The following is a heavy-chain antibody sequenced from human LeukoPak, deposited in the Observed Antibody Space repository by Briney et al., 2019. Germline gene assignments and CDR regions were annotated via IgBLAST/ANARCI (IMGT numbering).Heavy chain of an antibody. CDR2: IKTDGTIT. V-gene: IGHV3-74*01. CDR3: ARGGGANYNMDV. Sequence: TGGSLRLSCAASGFTFSTYWMHWVRQAPGKGLVWVSRIKTDGTITTYADSVKGRFTISRDNAKSTLYLQMNSLRVEDTAVYYCARGGGANYNMDVWGKGTTVTVSS. D-gene: IGHD3-16*01. J-gene: IGHJ6*03. CDR1: GFTFSTYW.